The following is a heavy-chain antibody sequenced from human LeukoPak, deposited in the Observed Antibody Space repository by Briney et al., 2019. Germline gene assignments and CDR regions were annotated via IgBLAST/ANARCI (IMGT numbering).Heavy chain of an antibody. CDR1: GFTFSSYW. V-gene: IGHV3-74*01. D-gene: IGHD2-21*02. J-gene: IGHJ3*02. CDR2: INSDRSST. Sequence: GGSLRLSCAASGFTFSSYWMHWVRQAPGKGLVWVSRINSDRSSTSYADSVKGRFTISRDNAKNTLYLQMNSLRAEDTAVYYCARVYSVVVTFPGAFDIWGQGTMVTVSS. CDR3: ARVYSVVVTFPGAFDI.